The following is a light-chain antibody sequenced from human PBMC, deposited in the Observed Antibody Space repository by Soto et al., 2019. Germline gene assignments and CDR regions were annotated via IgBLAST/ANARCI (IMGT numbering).Light chain of an antibody. CDR2: DAS. V-gene: IGKV3-11*01. J-gene: IGKJ2*01. Sequence: EIVLTQSPATMSLSPGERATLSCRASQSVSNYLAWYQQKPAQAPRLLIYDASNRATGIPARFSGSGSGTDFTLTISGLEPEDFAVYYCQQRSNWRTFGQGTKLELK. CDR3: QQRSNWRT. CDR1: QSVSNY.